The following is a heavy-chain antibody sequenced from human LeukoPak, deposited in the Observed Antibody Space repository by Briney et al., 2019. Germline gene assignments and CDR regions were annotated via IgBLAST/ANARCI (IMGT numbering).Heavy chain of an antibody. J-gene: IGHJ3*02. CDR2: ISSSSSTI. CDR3: ARDFSLYDSSGDGAFDI. CDR1: GFTFSSYS. D-gene: IGHD3-22*01. V-gene: IGHV3-48*01. Sequence: GGSLRLSCAASGFTFSSYSMNWVRQAPGKGLEWVSYISSSSSTIYYADSVKGRFTISRDNAKNSLYLQMNSLRAEDTAVYYCARDFSLYDSSGDGAFDIWGQGTMVTVSS.